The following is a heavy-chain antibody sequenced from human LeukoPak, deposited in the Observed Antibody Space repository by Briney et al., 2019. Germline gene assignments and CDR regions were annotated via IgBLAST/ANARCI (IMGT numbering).Heavy chain of an antibody. D-gene: IGHD1-1*01. V-gene: IGHV1-2*02. CDR1: EYTFTGYY. J-gene: IGHJ5*02. CDR2: INPNSGAT. CDR3: ARDRYVDAKRWFDP. Sequence: ASVKVSCKASEYTFTGYYMHWVRQAPGQGLEWMGWINPNSGATSYAQKFQGRVTMTRDTSISTAYMEMSSLRSDDTAVYYCARDRYVDAKRWFDPWGQGTLVTVAS.